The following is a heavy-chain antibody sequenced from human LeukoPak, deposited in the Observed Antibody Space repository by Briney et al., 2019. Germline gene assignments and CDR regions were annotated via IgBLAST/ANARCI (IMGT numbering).Heavy chain of an antibody. CDR1: GFTFSSYG. CDR2: IRYDGSNK. V-gene: IGHV3-30*02. J-gene: IGHJ6*03. Sequence: GGSLRLSCAASGFTFSSYGMHWVRQAPGKGLEWVAFIRYDGSNKYYADSVKGRFTISRDNSKSTLYLQMNSLRAEDTAVYYCAKRSEWLQANLRGYYYYYMDVWGKGTTVTVSS. D-gene: IGHD5-24*01. CDR3: AKRSEWLQANLRGYYYYYMDV.